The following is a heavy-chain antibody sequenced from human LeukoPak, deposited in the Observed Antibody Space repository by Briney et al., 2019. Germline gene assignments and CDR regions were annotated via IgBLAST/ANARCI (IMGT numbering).Heavy chain of an antibody. CDR3: ARHLRGDYSNSWFDP. CDR1: GGSFSGYY. V-gene: IGHV4-34*01. J-gene: IGHJ5*02. CDR2: INHSGST. Sequence: SETLSLTCAVYGGSFSGYYWSWIRQPPGKGLEWIGEINHSGSTNYNPSLKSRVTISVDTSKDQFSLKLTSVTAADTALYYCARHLRGDYSNSWFDPWGQGTLVTVSS. D-gene: IGHD4-11*01.